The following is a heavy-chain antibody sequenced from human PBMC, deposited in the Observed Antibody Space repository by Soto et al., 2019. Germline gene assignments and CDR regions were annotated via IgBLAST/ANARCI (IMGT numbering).Heavy chain of an antibody. D-gene: IGHD3-22*01. CDR2: ISGSGGST. Sequence: GGSLRLSCAASGFTFSSYAMSWVRQAPGKGLEWVSAISGSGGSTYYADSVKGRFTISRDNSKNTLYLQMNSLRAEDTAVYYCARGEWLIVVVTYVDYWGQGTLVTVSS. CDR3: ARGEWLIVVVTYVDY. V-gene: IGHV3-23*01. J-gene: IGHJ4*02. CDR1: GFTFSSYA.